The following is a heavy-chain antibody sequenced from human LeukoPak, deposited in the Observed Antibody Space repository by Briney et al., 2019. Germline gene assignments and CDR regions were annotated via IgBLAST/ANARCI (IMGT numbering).Heavy chain of an antibody. D-gene: IGHD4-17*01. CDR2: INSDGSST. CDR1: GFTFRNYW. V-gene: IGHV3-74*01. J-gene: IGHJ3*02. CDR3: TRGDYGAYGYDAFDI. Sequence: GGSLRLSCAASGFTFRNYWMHWVRQAPGRGLVWVSRINSDGSSTSYADSVKGRFTISRDNAKNTLYLQMNSLRAEDTAMYYCTRGDYGAYGYDAFDIWGQGTMVTVSS.